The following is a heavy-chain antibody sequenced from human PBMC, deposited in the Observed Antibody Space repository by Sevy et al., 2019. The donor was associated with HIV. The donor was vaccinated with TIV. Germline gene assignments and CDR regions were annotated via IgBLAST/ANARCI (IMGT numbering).Heavy chain of an antibody. CDR3: ARDRNEYCSGRSCYWSRGDAFDI. CDR2: IYYSGST. CDR1: GGSISSGGYY. Sequence: SETLSLTCTVSGGSISSGGYYWSWIRQHPGKGLEWIGYIYYSGSTYYNPSLKSRVTISVDTSKNQFSLKLSSVTAADTAVYYCARDRNEYCSGRSCYWSRGDAFDIWGQGTMVTVSS. J-gene: IGHJ3*02. D-gene: IGHD2-15*01. V-gene: IGHV4-31*03.